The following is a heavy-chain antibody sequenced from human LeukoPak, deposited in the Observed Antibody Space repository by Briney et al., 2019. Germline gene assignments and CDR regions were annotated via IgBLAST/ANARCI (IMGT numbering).Heavy chain of an antibody. CDR1: GYTFTGYY. CDR2: INAGNGNT. D-gene: IGHD4-23*01. J-gene: IGHJ4*02. CDR3: ARSGNSVGGYYFDY. Sequence: ASVKVSCKASGYTFTGYYMHWVRQAPGQRLEWMGWINAGNGNTKYSQKFQGRVTITRDTSASTAYMELSSLRSEDTAVYYCARSGNSVGGYYFDYWGQGTLVTVSS. V-gene: IGHV1-3*01.